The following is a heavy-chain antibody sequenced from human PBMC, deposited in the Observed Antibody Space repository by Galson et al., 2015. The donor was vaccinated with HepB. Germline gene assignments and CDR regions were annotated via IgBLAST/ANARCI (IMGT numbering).Heavy chain of an antibody. V-gene: IGHV4-34*01. Sequence: ETLSLTCAVYGGSFSGYYWSWIRQPPGKGLEWIGEINHSGSTNYNPSLKSRVTISVDTSKNQFSLKLSSVTAADTAVYYCARVVAVAGTLMPFDYWGQGTLVTVSS. J-gene: IGHJ4*02. CDR3: ARVVAVAGTLMPFDY. CDR1: GGSFSGYY. CDR2: INHSGST. D-gene: IGHD6-19*01.